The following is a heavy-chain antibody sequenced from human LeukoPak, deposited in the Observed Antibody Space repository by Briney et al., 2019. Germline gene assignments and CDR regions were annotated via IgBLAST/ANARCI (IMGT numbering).Heavy chain of an antibody. CDR1: GYTFTGYY. CDR3: AREDYYGSGSYCTDY. D-gene: IGHD3-10*01. CDR2: INPNSGGT. Sequence: GASVKVSCKASGYTFTGYYMHWVRQAPEQGLEWMGWINPNSGGTNYAQKFQGRVTMTRDTSISTAYMELSRLRSDDTAVYYCAREDYYGSGSYCTDYWGQGTLVTVSS. J-gene: IGHJ4*02. V-gene: IGHV1-2*02.